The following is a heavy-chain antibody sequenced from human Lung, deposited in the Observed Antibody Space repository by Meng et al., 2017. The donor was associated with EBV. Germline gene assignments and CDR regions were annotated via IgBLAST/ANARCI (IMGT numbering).Heavy chain of an antibody. CDR1: GLTCSGYN. J-gene: IGHJ5*02. Sequence: VRLLETGGGLVKPGAARILSCVASGLTCSGYNIDWVRQAPGKGLEWVSSISPTSSHIYYADSVKGRFTISRDNAKNSVFLQMNSLRVEDTAVYYCAIPDSSGWGGGSWGQGTLVTVSS. V-gene: IGHV3-21*01. CDR2: ISPTSSHI. CDR3: AIPDSSGWGGGS. D-gene: IGHD6-19*01.